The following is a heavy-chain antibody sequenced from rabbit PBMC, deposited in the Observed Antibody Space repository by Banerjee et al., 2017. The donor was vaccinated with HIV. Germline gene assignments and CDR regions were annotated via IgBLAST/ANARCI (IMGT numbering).Heavy chain of an antibody. Sequence: QEQLEESGGGLVKPEGSLTLTCTASGFSFSSSYWICWVRQAPGKGLEWIACIYAGYGTGTYYASWAKGRFTIPKTSSNTVTLQMTSLTAADTATYFCARGTSSSGYYSGSLTLWGPGTLVTVS. CDR3: ARGTSSSGYYSGSLTL. CDR1: GFSFSSSYW. V-gene: IGHV1S45*01. CDR2: IYAGYGTGT. J-gene: IGHJ4*01. D-gene: IGHD1-1*01.